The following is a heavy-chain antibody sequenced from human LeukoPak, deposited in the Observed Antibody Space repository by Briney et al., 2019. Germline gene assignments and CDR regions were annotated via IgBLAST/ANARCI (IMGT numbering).Heavy chain of an antibody. CDR1: GYTFTSYY. V-gene: IGHV1-46*01. D-gene: IGHD3-3*01. J-gene: IGHJ6*02. CDR3: ARTYYDFWSGTLNXXXXYGMXV. CDR2: INPSGGST. Sequence: GASVKVSCKASGYTFTSYYMHWVRQAPGQGLEWMGIINPSGGSTSYAQKFQGRVTMTRDTSTSTVYMELSSLRSEDTAVYYCARTYYDFWSGTLNXXXXYGMXVWGQXTTVTVS.